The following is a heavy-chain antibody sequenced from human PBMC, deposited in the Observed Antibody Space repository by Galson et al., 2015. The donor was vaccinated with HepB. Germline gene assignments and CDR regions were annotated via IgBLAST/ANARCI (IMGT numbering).Heavy chain of an antibody. CDR3: ARGGMATIGAPTFDY. V-gene: IGHV1-18*01. J-gene: IGHJ4*02. Sequence: SVKVSCKAYRYTFTKFGISWVRQAPGQGLEWMGWINPSNGNTNYAQKSQARVIMTTDTSTRTTYMELRSLRSDDTAVYYCARGGMATIGAPTFDYWGQGTLVTVSS. CDR2: INPSNGNT. D-gene: IGHD5-24*01. CDR1: RYTFTKFG.